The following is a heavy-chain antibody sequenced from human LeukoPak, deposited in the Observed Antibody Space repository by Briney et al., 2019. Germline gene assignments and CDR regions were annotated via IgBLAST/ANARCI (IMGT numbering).Heavy chain of an antibody. J-gene: IGHJ4*02. Sequence: PSETLSLTCTVSGYSISSGYYWGWIRQPPGKGLEWIGNIYHNGSTDYNPSLKSRVTISVDTSKNQFSLKLCSVTAADTAVYYCATDFWSGTNIIDYWGQGTLVTVSS. CDR2: IYHNGST. V-gene: IGHV4-38-2*02. CDR1: GYSISSGYY. D-gene: IGHD3-3*01. CDR3: ATDFWSGTNIIDY.